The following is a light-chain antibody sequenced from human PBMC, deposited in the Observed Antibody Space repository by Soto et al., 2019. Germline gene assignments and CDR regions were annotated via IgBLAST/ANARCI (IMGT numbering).Light chain of an antibody. CDR3: AAWDDGLRAVV. V-gene: IGLV1-44*01. CDR1: NSNVGSNT. Sequence: QSVLTQPPSVSGTPGQRITISCSGSNSNVGSNTVNWYQQLPGAAPKLLMYTDNQRSSRVPDRFSGSKSGTAASLAISGLLSEDEAEYYCAAWDDGLRAVVFGGGTKLTV. J-gene: IGLJ2*01. CDR2: TDN.